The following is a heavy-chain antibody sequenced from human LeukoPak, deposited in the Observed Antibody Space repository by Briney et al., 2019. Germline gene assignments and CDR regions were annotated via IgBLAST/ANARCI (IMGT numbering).Heavy chain of an antibody. CDR3: ARGSPVVTPHNWFDP. CDR2: TQYRSKWYN. Sequence: QTLSLTCAISGDSVSSNSAAWNWIRQSPSRGLDWLVSTQYRSKWYNDYAVSVKSRIPITPDTSKTQFSLQLNSVTPEATAVYYCARGSPVVTPHNWFDPWGQGTLVTVSS. V-gene: IGHV6-1*01. CDR1: GDSVSSNSAA. D-gene: IGHD4-23*01. J-gene: IGHJ5*02.